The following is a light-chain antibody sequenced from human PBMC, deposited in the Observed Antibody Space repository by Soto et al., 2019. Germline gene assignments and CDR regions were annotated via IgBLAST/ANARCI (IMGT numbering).Light chain of an antibody. Sequence: EIVMTQSPGTLSETPGERVTLSCRASQNVKIHLAWYQQKPGQAPRLLIYDASARVTGIPARFSGGGSGTEFTLTISSLQFEDFAVYYCQQYDNWPLTFGGGTKVQIK. J-gene: IGKJ4*01. CDR2: DAS. V-gene: IGKV3-15*01. CDR1: QNVKIH. CDR3: QQYDNWPLT.